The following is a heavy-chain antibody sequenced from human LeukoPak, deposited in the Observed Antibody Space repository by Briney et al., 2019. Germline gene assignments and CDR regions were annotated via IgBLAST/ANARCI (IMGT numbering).Heavy chain of an antibody. J-gene: IGHJ4*02. V-gene: IGHV3-23*01. CDR1: GFTFSNYG. D-gene: IGHD3-16*01. CDR2: ISRSGEST. Sequence: GGTLRLSCAASGFTFSNYGMSWVRQAPGKGLEWASSISRSGESTFYADSVRGRFTISRDNSKNTVSLQMESLRAEDTALYYCAKDYAVGSIDYWGQGTLVTVSS. CDR3: AKDYAVGSIDY.